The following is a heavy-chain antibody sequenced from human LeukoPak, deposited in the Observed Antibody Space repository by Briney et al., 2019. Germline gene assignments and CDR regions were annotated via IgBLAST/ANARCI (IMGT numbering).Heavy chain of an antibody. CDR1: GFTFSSYW. J-gene: IGHJ4*02. CDR2: IKQDGSEK. Sequence: GGSLRLSCAASGFTFSSYWMSWVRQAPGKGLEWVANIKQDGSEKYYVDSVKGRFTISRDNAKNSLYLQMNSLRAEDTAVYYCARVGSPYCSSTSCSTGFDYWGQGILVTVSS. D-gene: IGHD2-2*01. V-gene: IGHV3-7*01. CDR3: ARVGSPYCSSTSCSTGFDY.